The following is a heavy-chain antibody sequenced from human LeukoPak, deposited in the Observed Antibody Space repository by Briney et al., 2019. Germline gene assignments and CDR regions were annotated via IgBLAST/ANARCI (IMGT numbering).Heavy chain of an antibody. CDR1: GFTFSSYS. J-gene: IGHJ3*02. D-gene: IGHD3-10*01. CDR2: ISSSSSYI. CDR3: ASTRGMDVYYYGSGSYSTDAFDI. Sequence: PGGSLRLSCAASGFTFSSYSMNWVRQDPGKGLEWVSSISSSSSYIYYADSVKGRFTISRDNAKNSLYLQMNSLRAEDTAVYYCASTRGMDVYYYGSGSYSTDAFDIWGQGTMVTVSS. V-gene: IGHV3-21*01.